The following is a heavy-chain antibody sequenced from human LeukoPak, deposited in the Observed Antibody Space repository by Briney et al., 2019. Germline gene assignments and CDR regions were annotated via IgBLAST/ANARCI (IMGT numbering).Heavy chain of an antibody. CDR3: ARGQGYSYVRWFDP. J-gene: IGHJ5*02. Sequence: PSETLSLTCAVYGGSFSGYYWSWIRQPPGKGLEWIGEINHSGSTNYNPSLKSRVTISVDTSKNQFSLKLSSVTAADTAVYYCARGQGYSYVRWFDPWGQGTLVTVSS. V-gene: IGHV4-34*01. D-gene: IGHD5-18*01. CDR2: INHSGST. CDR1: GGSFSGYY.